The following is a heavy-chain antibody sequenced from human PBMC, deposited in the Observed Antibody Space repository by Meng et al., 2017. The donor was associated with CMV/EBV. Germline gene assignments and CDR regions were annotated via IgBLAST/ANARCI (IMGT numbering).Heavy chain of an antibody. CDR3: ARVWDSGWDY. J-gene: IGHJ4*02. D-gene: IGHD3-22*01. Sequence: QGKLRQGGAGLVKTSGTLSVPWALYGGSLSGYYWSWIRQPPGKGLEGIGEINHSGSTNYNPSLKRQVTLSVDTSKNQFSLKLSSVTAADTAVYYCARVWDSGWDYWGQGTLVTVSS. CDR1: GGSLSGYY. V-gene: IGHV4-34*01. CDR2: INHSGST.